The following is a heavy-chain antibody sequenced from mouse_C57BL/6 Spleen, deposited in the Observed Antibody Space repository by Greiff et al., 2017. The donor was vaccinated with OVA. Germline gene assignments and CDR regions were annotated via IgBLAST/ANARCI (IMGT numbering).Heavy chain of an antibody. D-gene: IGHD2-2*01. CDR3: ARRDYGNDVADY. CDR2: IHPNSGST. J-gene: IGHJ2*01. CDR1: GYTFTDYW. Sequence: QVQLQQPGAELVKPGASVKLSCKASGYTFTDYWMHWVKQRPGQGLEWIGMIHPNSGSTNYNEKFKSKATLTVDKSSSTAYMQLSSLTSEDSAVYYYARRDYGNDVADYWGHGTTLTVSS. V-gene: IGHV1-64*01.